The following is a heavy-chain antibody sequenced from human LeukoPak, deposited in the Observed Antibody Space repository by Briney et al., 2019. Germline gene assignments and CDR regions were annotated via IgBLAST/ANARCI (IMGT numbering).Heavy chain of an antibody. D-gene: IGHD3-10*01. CDR1: GGSFSGYY. V-gene: IGHV4-34*01. CDR2: INNSGST. J-gene: IGHJ6*02. CDR3: ARGEYDLGSGSYYYVYYYGMDV. Sequence: SETLSLTCAVSGGSFSGYYWSWIRQPPGKGLEWMGEINNSGSTYYNPSLKSRVTISVDTSKNQFSLKLSSVTAADTAVYYCARGEYDLGSGSYYYVYYYGMDVWGQGTTVTVSS.